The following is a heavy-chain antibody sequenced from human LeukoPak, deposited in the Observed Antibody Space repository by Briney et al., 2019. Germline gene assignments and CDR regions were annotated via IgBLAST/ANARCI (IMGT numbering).Heavy chain of an antibody. J-gene: IGHJ4*02. CDR3: ARGGYGSGSYYPHHFDY. V-gene: IGHV4-34*01. CDR2: INHSGST. CDR1: GGSFSGYY. Sequence: SETLSLTCAVYGGSFSGYYWSWIRQPPGKGLEWIGEINHSGSTNYNPSLKSRVTISVDTSKNQFSLKLSSATAADTAVYYCARGGYGSGSYYPHHFDYWGQGTLVTVSS. D-gene: IGHD3-10*01.